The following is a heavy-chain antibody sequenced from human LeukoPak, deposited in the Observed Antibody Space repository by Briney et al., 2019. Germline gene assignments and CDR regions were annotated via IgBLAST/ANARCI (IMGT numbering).Heavy chain of an antibody. V-gene: IGHV5-10-1*01. CDR2: IDPSDSYT. Sequence: GESLRISCKGSGYSFTSYWISWVRQMPGKGLEWMGRIDPSDSYTNYSPSFQGHVTISADKSISTAYLQWSSLKASDTAMYYRARQSGIAVAGSFVDAFDIWGQGTMVTVSS. D-gene: IGHD6-19*01. CDR3: ARQSGIAVAGSFVDAFDI. CDR1: GYSFTSYW. J-gene: IGHJ3*02.